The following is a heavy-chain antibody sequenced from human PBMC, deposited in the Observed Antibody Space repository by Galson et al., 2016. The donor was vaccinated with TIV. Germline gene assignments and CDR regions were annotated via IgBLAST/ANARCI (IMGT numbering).Heavy chain of an antibody. CDR3: ARGRVSAFAL. V-gene: IGHV6-1*01. J-gene: IGHJ2*01. Sequence: CAISGDSVSRNGVAWNWIRQSPSGGLEWLGRTYYTSKWYNDYAVFVKSRITINPDTSRNQFSLQLNSVTPEDTAVYYCARGRVSAFALWGRGTLVTVSS. CDR2: TYYTSKWYN. CDR1: GDSVSRNGVA.